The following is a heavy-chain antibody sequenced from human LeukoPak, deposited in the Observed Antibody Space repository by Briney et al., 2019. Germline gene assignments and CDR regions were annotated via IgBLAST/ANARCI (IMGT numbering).Heavy chain of an antibody. CDR1: GFSFRNFG. Sequence: GGSLRLSCEVSGFSFRNFGMRWVRQAPGKGLEWVSDISDSGGTTYYGDSVKGRFIISRDNAKNSLYLQMNSLRAEDTAVYYCARDQGFSYYFYYMDVWGKGTTVTVSS. V-gene: IGHV3-23*01. CDR2: ISDSGGTT. D-gene: IGHD3-3*01. CDR3: ARDQGFSYYFYYMDV. J-gene: IGHJ6*03.